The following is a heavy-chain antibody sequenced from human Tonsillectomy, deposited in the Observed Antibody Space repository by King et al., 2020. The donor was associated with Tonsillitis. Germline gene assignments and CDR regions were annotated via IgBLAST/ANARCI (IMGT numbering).Heavy chain of an antibody. D-gene: IGHD2-2*01. CDR2: ISSSGSTI. CDR3: ERDERFGIVVVPAVNFDY. Sequence: VQLVESGGGLVKPGGSLRLSCAASGFTFSDYYMSWIRQAPGKGLEWVSYISSSGSTIYYADSVKGRFTISRDNAKNSLYLQMNSLRAEDTAVYYCERDERFGIVVVPAVNFDYWGQGTLVTVSS. CDR1: GFTFSDYY. V-gene: IGHV3-11*01. J-gene: IGHJ4*02.